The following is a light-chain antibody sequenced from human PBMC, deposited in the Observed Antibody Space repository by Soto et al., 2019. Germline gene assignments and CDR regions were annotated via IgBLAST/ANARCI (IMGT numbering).Light chain of an antibody. V-gene: IGKV3-15*01. CDR1: QSVTDN. CDR3: QQYNNWPPLT. CDR2: GAS. Sequence: EIVMTHSPVPLSVSPGERATLSCRASQSVTDNLAWYQQKPGQAPTLLIYGASTRATDIPARFSGSGSGTEFTLTISSMQSEDFAVYYCQQYNNWPPLTFGGGTKVEIK. J-gene: IGKJ4*02.